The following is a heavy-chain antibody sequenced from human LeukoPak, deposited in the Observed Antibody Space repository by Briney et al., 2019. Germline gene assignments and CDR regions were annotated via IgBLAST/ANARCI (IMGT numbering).Heavy chain of an antibody. Sequence: PSETLSLTCAVYGGSFSGYYWSWIRQPPGKGLEWIGEINHSGSTNYNPSLKSRVTISVDTSKNQFSLKLSSVTAADTAVYYCARVRRWGAAAGTFNWFGPWGQGTLVTVSS. J-gene: IGHJ5*02. D-gene: IGHD6-13*01. CDR2: INHSGST. CDR3: ARVRRWGAAAGTFNWFGP. V-gene: IGHV4-34*01. CDR1: GGSFSGYY.